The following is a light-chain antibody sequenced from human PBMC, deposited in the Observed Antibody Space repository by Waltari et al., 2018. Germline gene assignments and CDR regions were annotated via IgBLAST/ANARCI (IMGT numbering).Light chain of an antibody. CDR3: QSYDSSLTGYVV. Sequence: QSVLTQPPSVSGAPGQRVTISCTGSSSNVGAGYDVRWYQVPPGTPPKLRISANCVHPSRVPDRYPGSRSGSSASLAIAGLQAEDEADYYCQSYDSSLTGYVVFGGGTKLTVL. CDR2: ANC. V-gene: IGLV1-40*01. J-gene: IGLJ2*01. CDR1: SSNVGAGYD.